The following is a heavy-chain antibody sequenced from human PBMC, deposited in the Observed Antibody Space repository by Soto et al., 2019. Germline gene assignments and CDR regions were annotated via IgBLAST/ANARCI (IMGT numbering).Heavy chain of an antibody. V-gene: IGHV1-69*12. CDR3: ARASNTSAYYIPYGLDV. Sequence: QVQLVQSGAEVKKPGSSVKVSCKTSGGTFSRNVISWVRQAPGQGLEWMGGIIPLSGTANYAQQFQGRVAITAHASTSPAYMELNSLRSEDAAVYYCARASNTSAYYIPYGLDVWGPGTTVTVSS. D-gene: IGHD3-22*01. CDR2: IIPLSGTA. J-gene: IGHJ6*02. CDR1: GGTFSRNV.